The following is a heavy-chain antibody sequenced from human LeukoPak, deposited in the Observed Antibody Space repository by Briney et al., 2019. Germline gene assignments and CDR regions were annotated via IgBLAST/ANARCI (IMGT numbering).Heavy chain of an antibody. CDR1: GFTFSDYY. D-gene: IGHD1-26*01. V-gene: IGHV3-23*01. CDR3: AKDASVGAPGSWVLDYFDY. Sequence: GGPLRLSCAASGFTFSDYYMSWIRQAPGKGLEWVASISATGSGTFYADSVKGRFAISRDNAKDTVHLHMNSLRADDTAIYYCAKDASVGAPGSWVLDYFDYWGQGTQVTVSS. J-gene: IGHJ4*02. CDR2: ISATGSGT.